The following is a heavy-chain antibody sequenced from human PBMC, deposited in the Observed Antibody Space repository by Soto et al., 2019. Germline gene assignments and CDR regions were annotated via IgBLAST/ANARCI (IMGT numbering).Heavy chain of an antibody. V-gene: IGHV3-23*01. D-gene: IGHD3-22*01. CDR1: GLTFSSYA. CDR3: AKVFYYYDSSGYYYFDY. J-gene: IGHJ4*02. CDR2: ISGSGSTI. Sequence: GGSPRLSCAASGLTFSSYAVSWVRQAPGKGPEWISSISGSGSTIYYADSVKGRFTISRDNSKNTLYLQMSSLRAEDTAVYYCAKVFYYYDSSGYYYFDYWGQGTLVTVSS.